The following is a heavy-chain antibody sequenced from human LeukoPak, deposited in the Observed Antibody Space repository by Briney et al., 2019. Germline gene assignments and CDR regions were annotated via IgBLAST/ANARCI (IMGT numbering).Heavy chain of an antibody. V-gene: IGHV4-61*05. J-gene: IGHJ4*02. CDR2: ISHSGTI. CDR1: GGSISSSNSY. CDR3: ARAFYDFWSGYYDAYFDY. D-gene: IGHD3-3*01. Sequence: NPSETLSLTCIVSGGSISSSNSYWDWIRQPPGRGLEWIGDISHSGTINYNPSLRTRVTISADTSKNQFSLKLSSVTAADTAVYYCARAFYDFWSGYYDAYFDYWGQGTLVTVSS.